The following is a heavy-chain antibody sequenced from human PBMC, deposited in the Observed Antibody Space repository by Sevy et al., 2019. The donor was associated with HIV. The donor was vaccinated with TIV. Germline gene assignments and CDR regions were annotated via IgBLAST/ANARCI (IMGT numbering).Heavy chain of an antibody. D-gene: IGHD3-9*01. J-gene: IGHJ4*02. CDR1: GIRISAYA. CDR2: ISAAGYST. CDR3: ATVAYNDFLTGYPLHFHY. Sequence: GGSLRLSCSGSGIRISAYAMTWVRQTPGKGLEWVSGISAAGYSTYYADSVQGRFSISRDNSKNTFYLQMNSLRADDTAIYYCATVAYNDFLTGYPLHFHYWGQGSLVTVSS. V-gene: IGHV3-23*01.